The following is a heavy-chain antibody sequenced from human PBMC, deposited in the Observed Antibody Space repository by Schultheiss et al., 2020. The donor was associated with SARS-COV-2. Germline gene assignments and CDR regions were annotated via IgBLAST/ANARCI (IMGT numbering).Heavy chain of an antibody. J-gene: IGHJ6*03. CDR3: ARVAPFWSGYPRTYYYYMDV. D-gene: IGHD3-3*01. Sequence: SETLSLTCTVSGGSISSGGYYWNWIRQPPGKGLEWIGYIYYSGSTNYNPSLKSRVTISVDTSKNQFSLKLSSVTAADTAVYYCARVAPFWSGYPRTYYYYMDVWGKGTTVTVSS. V-gene: IGHV4-61*08. CDR1: GGSISSGGYY. CDR2: IYYSGST.